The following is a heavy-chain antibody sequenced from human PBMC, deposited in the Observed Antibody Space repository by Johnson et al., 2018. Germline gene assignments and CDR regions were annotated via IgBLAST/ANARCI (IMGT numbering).Heavy chain of an antibody. Sequence: QVQLVESGGGVVQXGRSXRVXCAASGFTFSNYGMHWVRQAAGTGLEWLAFISYDGRNKDYADSVTGRFTISRDKTKNTLYLQMNSLRAEDTAVYFCAKGSDYNCDFEKCYSFMDVWGTGTTVIVSS. V-gene: IGHV3-30*18. CDR3: AKGSDYNCDFEKCYSFMDV. CDR2: ISYDGRNK. J-gene: IGHJ6*03. D-gene: IGHD1-1*01. CDR1: GFTFSNYG.